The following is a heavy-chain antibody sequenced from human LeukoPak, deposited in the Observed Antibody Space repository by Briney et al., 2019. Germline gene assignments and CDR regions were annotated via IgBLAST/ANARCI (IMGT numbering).Heavy chain of an antibody. CDR1: GYTFTSYY. Sequence: ASVKVSCKASGYTFTSYYMHWVRQAPGQGLEWMGIINPSGSSGSYAQKFQGRVTMTGDTSTSTVYMELSSLRPEDTALFYCARGGAAGTRSYFDYWGQGTLDTVSS. V-gene: IGHV1-46*01. D-gene: IGHD6-13*01. J-gene: IGHJ4*02. CDR3: ARGGAAGTRSYFDY. CDR2: INPSGSSG.